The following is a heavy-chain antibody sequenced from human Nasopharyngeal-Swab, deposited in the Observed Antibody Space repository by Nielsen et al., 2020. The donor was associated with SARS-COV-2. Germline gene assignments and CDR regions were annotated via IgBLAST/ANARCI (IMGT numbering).Heavy chain of an antibody. V-gene: IGHV4-31*03. CDR2: ISYTGYA. CDR1: GGSINSRGYF. Sequence: SETLSLTCTVSGGSINSRGYFWSWVRQPPGKGLERIGYISYTGYAYYYPSLGSRVTLSVDTSKNQFSLKLSSVTAADTAVYYCARDGRKIVVVDAFGVWGQGTMVTVSS. J-gene: IGHJ3*01. CDR3: ARDGRKIVVVDAFGV. D-gene: IGHD3-22*01.